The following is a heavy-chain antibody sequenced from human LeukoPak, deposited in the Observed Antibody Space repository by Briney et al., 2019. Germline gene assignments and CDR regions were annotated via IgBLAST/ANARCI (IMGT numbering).Heavy chain of an antibody. V-gene: IGHV4-30-2*01. CDR1: GGSISSGGYS. D-gene: IGHD3-3*01. Sequence: SETLSLTCAVSGGSISSGGYSWSWIRQPPGKGLEWIGYIYHSGSTYYNPSLKSRVTISVDRSENQFSLKLSSVTAADTAVYYCARGVTIFGVATNWFDPWGQGTLVTVSS. CDR3: ARGVTIFGVATNWFDP. J-gene: IGHJ5*02. CDR2: IYHSGST.